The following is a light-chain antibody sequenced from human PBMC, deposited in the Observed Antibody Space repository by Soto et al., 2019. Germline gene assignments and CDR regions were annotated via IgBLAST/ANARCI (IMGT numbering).Light chain of an antibody. Sequence: EIVLTQSPAILSVSPGERATLSCRASQSISRSLAWYQQKPGQAPRLLISDASTGATGIPARFSGSGSGTEFTLTISSLQSEDFALYYCHQYNSWPPGTFGQGTKVDIK. V-gene: IGKV3-15*01. J-gene: IGKJ2*01. CDR1: QSISRS. CDR2: DAS. CDR3: HQYNSWPPGT.